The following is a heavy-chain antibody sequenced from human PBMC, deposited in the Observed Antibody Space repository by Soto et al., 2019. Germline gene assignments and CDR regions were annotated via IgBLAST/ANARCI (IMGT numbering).Heavy chain of an antibody. D-gene: IGHD2-15*01. CDR2: IYHSGST. J-gene: IGHJ5*02. V-gene: IGHV4-38-2*02. CDR3: ARDWVVVVVAATPGSGRWFDP. CDR1: GYSISSGYY. Sequence: SETLSLTCAVSGYSISSGYYWGWIRQPPGKGLGWIGSIYHSGSTYYTPSLKSRVTISVDTSKNQFSLKLSSVTAADTAVYYCARDWVVVVVAATPGSGRWFDPWGQGTLVTVS.